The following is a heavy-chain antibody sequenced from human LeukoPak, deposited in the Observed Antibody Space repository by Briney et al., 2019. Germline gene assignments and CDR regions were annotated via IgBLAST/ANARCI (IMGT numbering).Heavy chain of an antibody. Sequence: ASVKVSCKASGYTFTSYDINWVRQATGQGLEWMGWMNPNSDNTGYAQKFQGRVTMTRNTSISTAYMELSSLRSADTAVYYCARSAHYDISEVDAFDIWGQGTMVTVSS. CDR2: MNPNSDNT. CDR1: GYTFTSYD. V-gene: IGHV1-8*01. D-gene: IGHD3-9*01. CDR3: ARSAHYDISEVDAFDI. J-gene: IGHJ3*02.